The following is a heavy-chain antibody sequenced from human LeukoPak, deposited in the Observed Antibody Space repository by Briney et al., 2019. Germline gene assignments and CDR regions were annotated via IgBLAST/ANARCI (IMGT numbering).Heavy chain of an antibody. CDR1: GGTFSSYA. J-gene: IGHJ6*03. D-gene: IGHD1-26*01. V-gene: IGHV1-69*01. CDR3: ARTQNIYSGSYPYYYYYMDV. Sequence: GSSVKVSCKASGGTFSSYAISWVRQAPGQGREWMGGIIPIFGTANYAQKFQGRVTITADESTSTAYMELGSLRSEDTAVYYCARTQNIYSGSYPYYYYYMDVWGKGTTVTVSS. CDR2: IIPIFGTA.